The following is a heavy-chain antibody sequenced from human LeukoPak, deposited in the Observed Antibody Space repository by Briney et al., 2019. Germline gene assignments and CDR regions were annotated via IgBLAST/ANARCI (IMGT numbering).Heavy chain of an antibody. D-gene: IGHD6-25*01. V-gene: IGHV4-39*07. CDR2: LYYNGHT. Sequence: SETLSLTCTVSGGSISSYYWGWIRQPPGKGLEWIGSLYYNGHTYYNPSLKGRVTISVDTSKNYFSLKLSSVTAADTAVYYCARDRRLRGFDCWGQGTLVTVSS. J-gene: IGHJ4*02. CDR1: GGSISSYY. CDR3: ARDRRLRGFDC.